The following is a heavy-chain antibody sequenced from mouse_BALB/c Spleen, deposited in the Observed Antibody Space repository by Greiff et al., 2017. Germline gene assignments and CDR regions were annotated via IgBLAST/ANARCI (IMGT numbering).Heavy chain of an antibody. CDR2: ISTYYGDA. Sequence: QVQLQQSGAELVRPGVSVKISCKGSGYTFTDYAMHWVKQSHAKSLEWIGVISTYYGDASYNQKFKGKATLTVDKSSSTAYMELARLTSEDSAIYYCARHQLGRNFDDWGEGTTLTVSS. CDR3: ARHQLGRNFDD. V-gene: IGHV1S137*01. D-gene: IGHD4-1*02. J-gene: IGHJ2*01. CDR1: GYTFTDYA.